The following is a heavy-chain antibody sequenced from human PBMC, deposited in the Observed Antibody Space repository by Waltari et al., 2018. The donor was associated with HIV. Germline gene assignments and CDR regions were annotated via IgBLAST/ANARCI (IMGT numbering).Heavy chain of an antibody. CDR1: GCHCTGYS. D-gene: IGHD3-10*01. Sequence: QVQLVQSGAEVKKPGASVTVPCKASGCHCTGYSLHCVRQAPGQGLEWMGWINPNSGGTNYAQKFQGRVTMTRDTSISTSYMELSRLRSDDTAVYYCARLYVPYYGYDYWGQGTLVTVSS. CDR2: INPNSGGT. V-gene: IGHV1-2*02. CDR3: ARLYVPYYGYDY. J-gene: IGHJ4*02.